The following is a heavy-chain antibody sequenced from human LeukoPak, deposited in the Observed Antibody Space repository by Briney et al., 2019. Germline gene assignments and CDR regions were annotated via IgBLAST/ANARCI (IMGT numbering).Heavy chain of an antibody. CDR2: ISGAGT. J-gene: IGHJ3*02. Sequence: GGSLRLSCAASGFTFRNYALTRVRQAPGRGLEWVSSISGAGTYYADSVKGRFSVSRDNYRNRLYLQMSSLRVEDTAVYYCAKDGARITMIVVVADAFDIWGQGTMVTVSS. CDR1: GFTFRNYA. CDR3: AKDGARITMIVVVADAFDI. V-gene: IGHV3-23*01. D-gene: IGHD3-22*01.